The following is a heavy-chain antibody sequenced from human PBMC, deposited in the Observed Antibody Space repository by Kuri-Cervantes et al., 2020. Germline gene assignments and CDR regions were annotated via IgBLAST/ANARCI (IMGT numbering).Heavy chain of an antibody. Sequence: SQTLSLTCAVYGGSFSGYYWSWIRQPPGKGLEWIGEINHSGSTYYNPSLKSRVTISVDTSKNQFSLKLSSATAADTAVYYCARHRLEWGSGSRYYYGMDVWGQGTTVTVSS. CDR1: GGSFSGYY. D-gene: IGHD3-10*01. V-gene: IGHV4-34*01. J-gene: IGHJ6*02. CDR3: ARHRLEWGSGSRYYYGMDV. CDR2: INHSGST.